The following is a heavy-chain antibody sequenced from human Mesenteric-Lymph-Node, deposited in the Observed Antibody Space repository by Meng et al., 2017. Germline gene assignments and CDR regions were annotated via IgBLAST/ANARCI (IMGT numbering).Heavy chain of an antibody. Sequence: GESLKISCAASGFSFSSFWMHWVRQAPGKGLVWVSRMNFDGSSISYADSVKGRFTISRDNSKNTLYLQMNSLRAEDTAVYYCAKGPHYYDSSGYYPIVLDYWGQGTLVTVSS. CDR3: AKGPHYYDSSGYYPIVLDY. CDR1: GFSFSSFW. J-gene: IGHJ4*02. V-gene: IGHV3-74*01. D-gene: IGHD3-22*01. CDR2: MNFDGSSI.